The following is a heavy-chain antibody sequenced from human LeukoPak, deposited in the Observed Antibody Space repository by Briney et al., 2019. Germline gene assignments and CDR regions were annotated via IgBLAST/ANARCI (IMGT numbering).Heavy chain of an antibody. CDR3: ARDRSSSHQGITMIVCGMDV. CDR1: GYTFTGYY. Sequence: GASVKVSCKASGYTFTGYYMHWVRQAPGQGLEWMGWINPNSGGTNYAQKFQGRVTMTRDTSISTAYMELSRLRSDDTAVYYCARDRSSSHQGITMIVCGMDVWGQGTTVTVSS. J-gene: IGHJ6*02. V-gene: IGHV1-2*02. D-gene: IGHD3-22*01. CDR2: INPNSGGT.